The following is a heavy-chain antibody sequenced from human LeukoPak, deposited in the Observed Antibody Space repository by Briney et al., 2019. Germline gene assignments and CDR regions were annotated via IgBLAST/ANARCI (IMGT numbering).Heavy chain of an antibody. Sequence: GGSLRLSCATSGFSVSSYWLHWVRQSPAKGLVWVSRVNGNGRSTSYADSVKGRFTISRDNAKNTLYLHMTSLRVEDSAVYYCVRSFRIPYCSGNSCYPTDFDFWGQRTLVTVSS. D-gene: IGHD2-15*01. CDR1: GFSVSSYW. J-gene: IGHJ4*02. V-gene: IGHV3-74*01. CDR3: VRSFRIPYCSGNSCYPTDFDF. CDR2: VNGNGRST.